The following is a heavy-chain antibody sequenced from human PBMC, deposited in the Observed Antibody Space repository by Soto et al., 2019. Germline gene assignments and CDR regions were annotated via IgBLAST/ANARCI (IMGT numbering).Heavy chain of an antibody. CDR3: ARGSGSPRSLDY. V-gene: IGHV3-48*03. CDR2: ISSSGSTI. D-gene: IGHD1-26*01. CDR1: GFTFRSYE. J-gene: IGHJ4*02. Sequence: EVQLVESGGGLVQPGGSLRLSCAASGFTFRSYEMSWVRQAPGTGLEWVAYISSSGSTIKYADSVKGRFTISRDNAKNSLYLQMNSLRGEDTAVYYCARGSGSPRSLDYWGQGTLVTVSS.